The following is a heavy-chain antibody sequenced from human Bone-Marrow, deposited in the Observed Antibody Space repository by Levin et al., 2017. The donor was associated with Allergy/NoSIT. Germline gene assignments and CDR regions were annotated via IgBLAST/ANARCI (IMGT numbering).Heavy chain of an antibody. V-gene: IGHV3-30*18. D-gene: IGHD3-3*01. J-gene: IGHJ6*02. CDR1: GFTFSSFG. Sequence: GGSLRLSCAASGFTFSSFGMHWVRQAPGKGLEWVTVISYDGTNKLYADSVKGRFIISRDNSKNMLYLQMNSLRVEDTAIYYCAKFSITVSGVVMDYLYGLDVWGQGTTVTVAS. CDR2: ISYDGTNK. CDR3: AKFSITVSGVVMDYLYGLDV.